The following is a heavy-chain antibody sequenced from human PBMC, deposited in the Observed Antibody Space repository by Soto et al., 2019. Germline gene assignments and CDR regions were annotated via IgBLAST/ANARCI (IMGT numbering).Heavy chain of an antibody. CDR3: ARGALQLERRVAFDI. CDR1: GGTFSSYT. J-gene: IGHJ3*02. CDR2: IIPILGIA. D-gene: IGHD1-1*01. V-gene: IGHV1-69*02. Sequence: GASVKVSCKASGGTFSSYTISWVRQAPGQGLEWMGRIIPILGIANYAQKFQGRVTITADKSTSTAYMELSSLRSEDTAVYYCARGALQLERRVAFDIWGQGTMVTVSS.